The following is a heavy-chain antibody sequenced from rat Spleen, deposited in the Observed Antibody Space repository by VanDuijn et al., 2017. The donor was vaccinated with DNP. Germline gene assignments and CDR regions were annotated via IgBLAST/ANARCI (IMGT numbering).Heavy chain of an antibody. Sequence: QVQLKESGPGLVQPSQTLSLTCTVSGFSLTSYDLSWVRQPPGKGLEWIGAMWSGGTTDYNSTLKSRLSISRDTSKSQVLLKRSSLQTEDTAMYFCARSSYGYNRNWLAYWGQGTLVTVSS. CDR3: ARSSYGYNRNWLAY. V-gene: IGHV2-15*01. CDR2: MWSGGTT. D-gene: IGHD1-9*01. CDR1: GFSLTSYD. J-gene: IGHJ3*01.